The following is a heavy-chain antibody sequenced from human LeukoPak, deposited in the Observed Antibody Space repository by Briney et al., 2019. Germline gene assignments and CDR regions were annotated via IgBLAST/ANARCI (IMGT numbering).Heavy chain of an antibody. J-gene: IGHJ4*02. D-gene: IGHD3/OR15-3a*01. CDR2: ISPKNGNT. V-gene: IGHV1-18*01. Sequence: GASVKVSCKTSGYTFTDYGISWVRQAPRQGLEWIGWISPKNGNTNSAQKVQGRVTMTTDRSTNTGYMELRSLTSDDTAVYYCARGADWLLFDSWGQGTLVTVSS. CDR1: GYTFTDYG. CDR3: ARGADWLLFDS.